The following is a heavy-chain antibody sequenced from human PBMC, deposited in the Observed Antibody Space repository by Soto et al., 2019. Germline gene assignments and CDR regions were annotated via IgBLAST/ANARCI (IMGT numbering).Heavy chain of an antibody. CDR2: ISAYNGNT. CDR3: AKDLDATVFNFEY. D-gene: IGHD2-2*01. V-gene: IGHV1-18*01. J-gene: IGHJ4*02. Sequence: GASVKVSSEACGYTFTSCCSNWARQAPGQGLEWMGWISAYNGNTNYAQKLQGRVTMTTDTSTSTAYMELRSLRAEDTAVYYCAKDLDATVFNFEYWVQGTLVPVSS. CDR1: GYTFTSCC.